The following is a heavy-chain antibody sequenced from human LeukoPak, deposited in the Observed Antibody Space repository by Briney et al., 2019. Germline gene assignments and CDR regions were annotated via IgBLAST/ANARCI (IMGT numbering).Heavy chain of an antibody. V-gene: IGHV3-21*01. J-gene: IGHJ4*02. Sequence: GGSLRLSCAASGFTFNTFNMNWVRQAPGKGLEWVSFITSGGDYIYYADSVKGRFTTSRDNAKNSLSLQLNSLRVEDTAIYYCARGHYDVLAASYKWTPDYWGQGTLVTVSS. D-gene: IGHD3-9*01. CDR3: ARGHYDVLAASYKWTPDY. CDR1: GFTFNTFN. CDR2: ITSGGDYI.